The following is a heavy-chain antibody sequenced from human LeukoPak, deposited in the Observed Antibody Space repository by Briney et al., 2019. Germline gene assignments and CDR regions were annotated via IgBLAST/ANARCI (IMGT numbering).Heavy chain of an antibody. V-gene: IGHV3-7*01. CDR2: IKQDGSEK. D-gene: IGHD2-2*01. J-gene: IGHJ4*02. Sequence: GGSLRLSCAASGFTFSSYWMSWVRQAPGKGLEWVANIKQDGSEKYYVDSVKGRFTISRDNAKNSLYLQMNSLRAEDTAVYYCARLPIVVVPAAHFDYWGQGTLVTVSS. CDR1: GFTFSSYW. CDR3: ARLPIVVVPAAHFDY.